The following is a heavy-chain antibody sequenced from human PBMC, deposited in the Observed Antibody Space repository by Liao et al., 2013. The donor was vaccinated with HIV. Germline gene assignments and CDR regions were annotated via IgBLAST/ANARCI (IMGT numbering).Heavy chain of an antibody. Sequence: QVQLQESGPGLVKPSQTLSLTCTVSGGSISSGSYYWSWIRQPAGKGLEWIGSIYYSGSTYYNPSLRSRVTISVDTSKNHFSLRLSSVTAADTAVYYCARVGMTTITGYYYYIDVWGKGTTVTVSS. CDR3: ARVGMTTITGYYYYIDV. CDR1: GGSISSGSYY. CDR2: IYYSGST. V-gene: IGHV4-61*02. J-gene: IGHJ6*03. D-gene: IGHD5-24*01.